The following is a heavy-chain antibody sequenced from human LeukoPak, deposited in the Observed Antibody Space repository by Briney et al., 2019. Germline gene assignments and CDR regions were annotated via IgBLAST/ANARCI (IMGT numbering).Heavy chain of an antibody. D-gene: IGHD6-19*01. V-gene: IGHV3-48*03. CDR1: GFTFSSYE. CDR3: ARSPTGSGWYYFDY. CDR2: ISSSGSTI. Sequence: GGSLRLSCAASGFTFSSYEMNWVRQAPGKGLEWVSYISSSGSTIYYADSVKGRFTISRDNAKNSLYLQMNSLSAEDTAVYYCARSPTGSGWYYFDYWGQGTLVTVSS. J-gene: IGHJ4*02.